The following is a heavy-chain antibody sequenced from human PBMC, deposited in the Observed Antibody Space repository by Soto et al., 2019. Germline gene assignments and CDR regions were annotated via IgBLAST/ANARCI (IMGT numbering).Heavy chain of an antibody. CDR2: IWYDGSNK. D-gene: IGHD1-26*01. CDR3: ARGAITDFHFDY. V-gene: IGHV3-33*01. Sequence: GGALRLSCAASGFTFSSYGMHWVRQAPGKGLEWVAVIWYDGSNKYYADSVKGRFTISRDNSKNTLYLQMNSPRAEDTAVYYCARGAITDFHFDYWGQGTLVTV. J-gene: IGHJ4*02. CDR1: GFTFSSYG.